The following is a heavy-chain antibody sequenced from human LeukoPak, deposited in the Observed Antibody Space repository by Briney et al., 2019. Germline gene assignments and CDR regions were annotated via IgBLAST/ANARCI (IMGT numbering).Heavy chain of an antibody. V-gene: IGHV1-69*04. Sequence: SVKVSCKASGGTFSSYAISWVRQAPGQGLEWMGRIIPILGIANYAQKFQGRVTITADKSTSTAYMELSSLRSEDTAVYYCARVSEAAAGPLLLDYWGQGTLVTVSS. J-gene: IGHJ4*02. D-gene: IGHD6-13*01. CDR1: GGTFSSYA. CDR2: IIPILGIA. CDR3: ARVSEAAAGPLLLDY.